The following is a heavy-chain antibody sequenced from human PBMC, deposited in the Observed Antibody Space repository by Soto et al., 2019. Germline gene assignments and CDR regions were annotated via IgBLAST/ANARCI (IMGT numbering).Heavy chain of an antibody. CDR3: ARGSGLAGLYDGMDV. CDR2: NYYSGIT. CDR1: GGSISSGGYY. Sequence: QVQLQESGPGLVKPSQTLSLTCTVSGGSISSGGYYWTWIRQHPGKGLEWMGYNYYSGITYYNPSLKSRVTISLDPPKNQFSLKLSSVPAADTAVYYCARGSGLAGLYDGMDVWGQGTTVTVAS. V-gene: IGHV4-31*03. D-gene: IGHD6-13*01. J-gene: IGHJ6*02.